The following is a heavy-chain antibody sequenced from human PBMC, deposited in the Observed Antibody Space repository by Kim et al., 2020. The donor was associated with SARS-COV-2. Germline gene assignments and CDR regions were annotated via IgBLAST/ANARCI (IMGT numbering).Heavy chain of an antibody. Sequence: SETLSLTCAVYGGSFSGYYWSWIRQPPGKGLEWIGEINHSGSTNYNPSLKSRVTISVDTSKNQFSLKLSSVTAADTAVYYCARDGRPRLFDYWGQGTLVTVSS. V-gene: IGHV4-34*01. CDR3: ARDGRPRLFDY. CDR2: INHSGST. J-gene: IGHJ4*02. CDR1: GGSFSGYY.